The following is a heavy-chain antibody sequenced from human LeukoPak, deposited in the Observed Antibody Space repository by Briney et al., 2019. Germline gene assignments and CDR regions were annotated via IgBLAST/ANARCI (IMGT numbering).Heavy chain of an antibody. Sequence: ASVKVSCKVSGYTLTELSVHWVRQAPGKGLEWMGGFDPEDGETIYAQKFQGRVTMTEDTSTDTAYMELSSLRSEDTAVYYCATAHGSYLLTAFDYWGQGTLVTVSS. V-gene: IGHV1-24*01. CDR3: ATAHGSYLLTAFDY. CDR1: GYTLTELS. D-gene: IGHD1-26*01. J-gene: IGHJ4*02. CDR2: FDPEDGET.